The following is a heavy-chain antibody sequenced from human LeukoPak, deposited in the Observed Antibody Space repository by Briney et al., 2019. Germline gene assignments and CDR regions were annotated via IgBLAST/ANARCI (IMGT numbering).Heavy chain of an antibody. CDR3: VRVGSGATRADTLDL. D-gene: IGHD6-19*01. V-gene: IGHV3-21*01. CDR1: GFTFNAYS. J-gene: IGHJ3*01. Sequence: GGSQRLSCAASGFTFNAYSMNWVRQAPGEGLEWVSSIGAAGSHIYYADSMKGRFTISRDNAKSSLFLQMNSLRAEDTGIYYCVRVGSGATRADTLDLWGQGTMVTVSS. CDR2: IGAAGSHI.